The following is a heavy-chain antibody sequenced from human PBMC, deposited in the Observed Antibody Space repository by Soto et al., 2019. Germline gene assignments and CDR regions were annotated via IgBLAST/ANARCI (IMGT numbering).Heavy chain of an antibody. CDR1: GFTFDDYA. D-gene: IGHD4-17*01. CDR2: ISWNSGSI. CDR3: AKDWTSTVPDAFDI. V-gene: IGHV3-9*01. Sequence: DVQLVESGGGLVQPGRSLRLSCAASGFTFDDYAMHWVRQAPGKGLEWISGISWNSGSIGYADSVKGRFTISRDNAKNSLYLQMNSLRAEDTALYYCAKDWTSTVPDAFDIWGQGTMVTVSS. J-gene: IGHJ3*02.